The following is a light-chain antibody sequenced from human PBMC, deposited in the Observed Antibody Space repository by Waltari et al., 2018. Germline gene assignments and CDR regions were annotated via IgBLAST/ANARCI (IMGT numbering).Light chain of an antibody. V-gene: IGKV2D-29*01. Sequence: NVVTQTPLSLSVNHGQAASIFGKSSLGRLHTDGDTSSSWYLQRADQPPRLFIYEVSKRLSGVPERFSGGGSGTEFSLTISRVEADDVGFYYCVQSLQVPSFGGGTRLE. CDR2: EVS. J-gene: IGKJ4*01. CDR1: LGRLHTDGDTS. CDR3: VQSLQVPS.